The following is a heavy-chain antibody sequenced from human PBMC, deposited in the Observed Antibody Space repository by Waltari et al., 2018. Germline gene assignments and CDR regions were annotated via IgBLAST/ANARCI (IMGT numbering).Heavy chain of an antibody. D-gene: IGHD5-12*01. CDR3: ARSAASRGYSGYDYDYYYYMDV. Sequence: QVQLQQWGAGLLKPSETLSLTCAVYGGSFSGYYWSWIRQPPGKGLEWIGEINHSGSTNSNPSLKSRVTISVDTSKNQFSLKLSSVTAADTAVYYCARSAASRGYSGYDYDYYYYMDVWGKGTTVTISS. J-gene: IGHJ6*03. CDR1: GGSFSGYY. V-gene: IGHV4-34*01. CDR2: INHSGST.